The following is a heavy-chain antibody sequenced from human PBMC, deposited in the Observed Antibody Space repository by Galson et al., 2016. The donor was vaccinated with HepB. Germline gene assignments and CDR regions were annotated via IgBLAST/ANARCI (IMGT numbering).Heavy chain of an antibody. CDR1: GFTFSRYN. CDR3: ARLGAGAMPTNFERDYYYGMDF. CDR2: ISISGSTV. D-gene: IGHD5-24*01. J-gene: IGHJ6*02. V-gene: IGHV3-48*03. Sequence: SLRLSCAGSGFTFSRYNMNWVRQAPGKGLEWLADISISGSTVYYADSVKGRFTISRDNDKNSVYLQMDSLRDEDTAVYYCARLGAGAMPTNFERDYYYGMDFWGQGTTVTVSS.